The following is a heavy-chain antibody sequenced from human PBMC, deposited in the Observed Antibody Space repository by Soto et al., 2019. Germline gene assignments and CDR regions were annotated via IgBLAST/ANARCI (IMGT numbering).Heavy chain of an antibody. Sequence: GGSLRLSCAVSGFTFSMYAMSWVRQAPGKGLEWVSAISGRDDSTFYADSVKGRFTISRDNSKKTLFLQMNSLRAEDTAIYYCARWLVGASGAPDYWGQGTPVTVSS. CDR2: ISGRDDST. V-gene: IGHV3-23*01. CDR3: ARWLVGASGAPDY. J-gene: IGHJ4*02. CDR1: GFTFSMYA. D-gene: IGHD1-26*01.